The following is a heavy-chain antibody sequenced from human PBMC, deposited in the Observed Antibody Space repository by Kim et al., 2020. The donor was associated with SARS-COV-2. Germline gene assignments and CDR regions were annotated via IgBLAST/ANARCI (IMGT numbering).Heavy chain of an antibody. D-gene: IGHD3-22*01. Sequence: KFQGRVTITRDTSASTAYMELSSLRSEDTAVYYCARTSSGPIYYYYGMDVWGQGTTVTVSS. J-gene: IGHJ6*02. CDR3: ARTSSGPIYYYYGMDV. V-gene: IGHV1-3*01.